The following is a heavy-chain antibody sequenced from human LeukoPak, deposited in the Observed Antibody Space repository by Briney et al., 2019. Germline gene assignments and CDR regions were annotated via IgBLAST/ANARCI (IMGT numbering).Heavy chain of an antibody. D-gene: IGHD5-24*01. CDR1: GFTFSSYW. Sequence: GGSLRLSCAASGFTFSSYWMHWVRQAPGKGLEWVSSISSSSDYIYYADSVKGRFTISRDNAKNSLYLQMNSLRTEDTAVYYCARGTEMATMGSWFDPWGQGTLVTVSS. CDR2: ISSSSDYI. V-gene: IGHV3-21*01. CDR3: ARGTEMATMGSWFDP. J-gene: IGHJ5*02.